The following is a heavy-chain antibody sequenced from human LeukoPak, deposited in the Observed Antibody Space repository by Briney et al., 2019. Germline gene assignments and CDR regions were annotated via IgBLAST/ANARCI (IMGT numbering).Heavy chain of an antibody. D-gene: IGHD3-22*01. CDR3: ARCWDSSGYSGAFDI. J-gene: IGHJ3*02. Sequence: GESLKISCKGSGYSFTSYWIGWVRQMPGKGLEWMGIIYPDDSDTRCSPSFQGQVTISADKSITTAYLQWSSLKASDTAMYYCARCWDSSGYSGAFDIWGQGTMVTVSS. V-gene: IGHV5-51*01. CDR1: GYSFTSYW. CDR2: IYPDDSDT.